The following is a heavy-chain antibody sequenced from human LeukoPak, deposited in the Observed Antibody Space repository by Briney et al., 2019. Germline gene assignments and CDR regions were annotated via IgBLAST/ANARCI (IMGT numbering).Heavy chain of an antibody. Sequence: ASVKVSCKASGYTFTSYGVSWVRHAPGQGLEWMEWISAYNGNTNYAQKLQGRVTMTTDTSTSTAYMELRSLRSDDTAVYYCARVVYCSGGSCYLVDPWGQGTLVTVSS. CDR3: ARVVYCSGGSCYLVDP. D-gene: IGHD2-15*01. V-gene: IGHV1-18*01. CDR2: ISAYNGNT. J-gene: IGHJ5*02. CDR1: GYTFTSYG.